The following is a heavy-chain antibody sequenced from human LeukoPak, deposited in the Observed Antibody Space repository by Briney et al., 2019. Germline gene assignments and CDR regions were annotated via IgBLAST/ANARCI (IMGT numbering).Heavy chain of an antibody. J-gene: IGHJ5*02. V-gene: IGHV4-34*01. CDR2: INHSGST. CDR3: ARWGPLAAGIENWFDP. CDR1: GGSFSGYY. Sequence: SETLSLTCAVYGGSFSGYYWSWIRQPPGKGLEWIGEINHSGSTNYNPSLKSRVTISVDTSKNQFSLKLSSVTAADTAVYYCARWGPLAAGIENWFDPWGQGTLVTVSS. D-gene: IGHD6-13*01.